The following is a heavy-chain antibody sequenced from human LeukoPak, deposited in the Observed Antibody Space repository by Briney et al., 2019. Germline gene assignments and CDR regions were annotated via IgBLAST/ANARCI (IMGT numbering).Heavy chain of an antibody. CDR1: GFSISSGYY. D-gene: IGHD1-1*01. V-gene: IGHV4-38-2*02. CDR3: AREAERRIVN. CDR2: IHVSGTT. J-gene: IGHJ4*02. Sequence: SETLSLTCVVSGFSISSGYYWGWIRQPPGKGLGWIANIHVSGTTFYNSSLNSRVAISIDSSKNQFSLELSSVTAADTAVYFCAREAERRIVNWGRGTLVTVSS.